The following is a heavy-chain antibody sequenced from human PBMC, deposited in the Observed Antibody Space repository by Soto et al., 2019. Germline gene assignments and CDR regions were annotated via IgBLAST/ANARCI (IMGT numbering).Heavy chain of an antibody. CDR2: IIPIFGTA. CDR1: GGTFSSYA. Sequence: SVKVSCKASGGTFSSYAISWVRQAPGQGLEWMGGIIPIFGTANYAQKFQGRVTITADESTSTAYMELSSLRSEDTAVYYCARVLYYYDSSGYFSCWGQGTLVTVSS. V-gene: IGHV1-69*13. J-gene: IGHJ4*02. D-gene: IGHD3-22*01. CDR3: ARVLYYYDSSGYFSC.